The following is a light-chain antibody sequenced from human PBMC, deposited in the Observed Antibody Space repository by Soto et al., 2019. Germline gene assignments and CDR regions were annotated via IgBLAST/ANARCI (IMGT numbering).Light chain of an antibody. V-gene: IGLV2-14*01. CDR3: SSYTSSSTLSYV. J-gene: IGLJ1*01. Sequence: QSLLTQPAPLSGAPGQSLTISCTGKNRDGGGYNYVSWYQQHPGKAPKLMIYDVSNRPSGVSNRFSGSKSGNTASLTISGLQAEDEADYYCSSYTSSSTLSYVFGTGTKVTVL. CDR2: DVS. CDR1: NRDGGGYNY.